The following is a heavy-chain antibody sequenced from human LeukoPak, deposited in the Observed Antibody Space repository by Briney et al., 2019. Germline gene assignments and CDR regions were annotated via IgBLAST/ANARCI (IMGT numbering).Heavy chain of an antibody. Sequence: GGSLRLSCAASGFTFSDYYMSWIRQAPGKGLEWVSYISSSGSTIYYADSVKGRFTISRDNAKNSLYLQMNSLRAEDTAVYYRAKSIVATNPTFYYWGQGTLVTGSS. D-gene: IGHD5-12*01. V-gene: IGHV3-11*01. CDR3: AKSIVATNPTFYY. CDR2: ISSSGSTI. CDR1: GFTFSDYY. J-gene: IGHJ4*02.